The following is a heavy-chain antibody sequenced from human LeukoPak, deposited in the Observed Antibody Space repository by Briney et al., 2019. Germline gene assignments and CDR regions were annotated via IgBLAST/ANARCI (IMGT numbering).Heavy chain of an antibody. V-gene: IGHV3-23*01. CDR1: EFTFPNYA. CDR2: IGVSGGTT. CDR3: ARDPPGMGAFDI. J-gene: IGHJ3*02. D-gene: IGHD1-26*01. Sequence: TGGSLRLSCAASEFTFPNYAMSWVRQAPGKGLEWVSTIGVSGGTTYYADSVKGRFTISRDNSRNTLYLQMNSLRAEDTAVYYCARDPPGMGAFDIWGQGTMVTVSS.